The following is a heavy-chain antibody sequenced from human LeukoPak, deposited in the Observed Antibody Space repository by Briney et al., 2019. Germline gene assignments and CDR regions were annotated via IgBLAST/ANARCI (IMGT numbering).Heavy chain of an antibody. D-gene: IGHD2-2*01. CDR1: DGSSGYH. CDR2: IHPSGIT. CDR3: SRGRDQSKTGDY. V-gene: IGHV4-34*01. Sequence: SVTLSLTCAVYDGSSGYHWSWIRQAPGKGLEWIGEIHPSGITSFNPSLKSRASISADTSKNQFSLKLTSVTAADTALYYCSRGRDQSKTGDYWGQGTLVTVSS. J-gene: IGHJ4*02.